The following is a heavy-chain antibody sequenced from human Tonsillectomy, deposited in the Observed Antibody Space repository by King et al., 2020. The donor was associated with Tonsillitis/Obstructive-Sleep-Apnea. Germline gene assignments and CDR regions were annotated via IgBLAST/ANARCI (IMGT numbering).Heavy chain of an antibody. CDR2: FIYGGNC. CDR3: VREMSGGNPGGF. CDR1: GDSISSGSFF. J-gene: IGHJ4*02. Sequence: QLQESGPGLVKPSETLSLTCTVSGDSISSGSFFWGWLRQPPEEGLEWFGSFIYGGNCFYNPALKSRLARSVDTSRNQFSLKVNSVTAADTAVYYCVREMSGGNPGGFWGQGTLVTVSS. D-gene: IGHD4-23*01. V-gene: IGHV4-39*02.